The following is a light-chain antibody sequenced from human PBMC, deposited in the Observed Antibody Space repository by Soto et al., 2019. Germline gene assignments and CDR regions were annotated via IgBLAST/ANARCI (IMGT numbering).Light chain of an antibody. CDR1: QSVRSSY. V-gene: IGKV3-20*01. Sequence: EIILTQSPGTLSLSPGERATLSCRASQSVRSSYLAWYQQKPGQAPRLLIYSASVRATGIPDRFSGSESGTDFTLTISRLEPEDFAVYYCQQYGSSPNTFGQGSKLEIK. J-gene: IGKJ2*01. CDR2: SAS. CDR3: QQYGSSPNT.